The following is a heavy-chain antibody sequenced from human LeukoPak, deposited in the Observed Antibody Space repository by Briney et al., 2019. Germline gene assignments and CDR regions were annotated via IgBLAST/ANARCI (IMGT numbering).Heavy chain of an antibody. D-gene: IGHD1-14*01. CDR2: ISYDGSDK. CDR1: GFTFSSYG. Sequence: GRSLRLSCAASGFTFSSYGMHWVRQAPGKGLEWVAVISYDGSDKYYADSVKGRFTISRDNAKNSLYLQMNSLRAEDTAVYYCAREASVYEADYWGQGTLVTVSS. V-gene: IGHV3-30*03. J-gene: IGHJ4*02. CDR3: AREASVYEADY.